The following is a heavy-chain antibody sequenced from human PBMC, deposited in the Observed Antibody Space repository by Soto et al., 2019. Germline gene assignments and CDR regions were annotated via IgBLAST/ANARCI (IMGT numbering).Heavy chain of an antibody. Sequence: QVQLVESGGGVVQSGRSLRLSCAASGFTFNDYGMHWVRQAPGKGLNWVAVIWYDGSSKDYADSVKGRFTISRDNSKNTLYLQMNSLRAEDTAVYYCARVKVARWDLDLWGRGTLVTVSS. V-gene: IGHV3-33*01. J-gene: IGHJ2*01. CDR1: GFTFNDYG. CDR3: ARVKVARWDLDL. CDR2: IWYDGSSK. D-gene: IGHD2-15*01.